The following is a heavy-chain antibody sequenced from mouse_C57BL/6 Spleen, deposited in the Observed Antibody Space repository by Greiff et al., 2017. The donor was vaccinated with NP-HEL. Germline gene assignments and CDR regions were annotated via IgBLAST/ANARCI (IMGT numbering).Heavy chain of an antibody. CDR2: IRSKSNNYAT. V-gene: IGHV10-1*01. CDR1: GFSFNTYA. Sequence: EVKLVESGGGLVQPKGSLKLSCAASGFSFNTYAMNWVRQAPGKGLEWVARIRSKSNNYATYYADSVKDRFTISRDDSESMLYLQMNNLKTEDTAMYYCVRQGILRYYFDVWGTGTTVTVSS. CDR3: VRQGILRYYFDV. J-gene: IGHJ1*03. D-gene: IGHD1-1*01.